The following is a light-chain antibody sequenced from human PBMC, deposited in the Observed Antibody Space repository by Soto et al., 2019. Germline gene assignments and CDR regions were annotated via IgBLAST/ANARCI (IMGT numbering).Light chain of an antibody. J-gene: IGKJ2*02. CDR2: WAS. CDR1: QSVLSSSNNKNS. Sequence: DIVMTQSPDSLAVSLGERATINCKSSQSVLSSSNNKNSLAWFQQRPGQPPKLLIYWASTRESGVPDRFSGSGSGTDFTLTISSLQAEDVAVYYCQQYYSSPCTFGQGTKVEIK. CDR3: QQYYSSPCT. V-gene: IGKV4-1*01.